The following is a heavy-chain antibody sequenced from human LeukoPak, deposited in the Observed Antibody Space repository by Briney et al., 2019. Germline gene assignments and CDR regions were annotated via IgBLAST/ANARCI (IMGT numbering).Heavy chain of an antibody. J-gene: IGHJ5*02. CDR3: ARDGHYDILTGYYRGWFDP. V-gene: IGHV4-59*02. D-gene: IGHD3-9*01. CDR1: GVSVSNHY. CDR2: IYYSGST. Sequence: SETLSLTCSVSGVSVSNHYWSWIRQPPGKGLEWIGYIYYSGSTNYNPSLKSRVTISVDTSKNQFSLKLSSVTAADTAVYYCARDGHYDILTGYYRGWFDPWGQGTLVTVSS.